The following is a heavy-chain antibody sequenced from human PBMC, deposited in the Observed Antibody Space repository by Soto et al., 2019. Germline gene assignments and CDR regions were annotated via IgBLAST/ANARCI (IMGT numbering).Heavy chain of an antibody. Sequence: EVQLLESGGGLAQPGGSLRLSCAASAFTFSSYAMSWVRQAPGKGLEWVSAVSGSGDSTYYADSVKGRFTISRDNSKNTLYLQVNSLRAEDTAVYYCARGRASDCPACTQEYWGQGTLVTGSS. CDR2: VSGSGDST. J-gene: IGHJ4*02. V-gene: IGHV3-23*01. D-gene: IGHD2-21*02. CDR1: AFTFSSYA. CDR3: ARGRASDCPACTQEY.